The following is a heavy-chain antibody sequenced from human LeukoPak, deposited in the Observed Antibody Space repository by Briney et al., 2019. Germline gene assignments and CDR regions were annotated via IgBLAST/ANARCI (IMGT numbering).Heavy chain of an antibody. CDR2: INPNSGGT. D-gene: IGHD1-26*01. Sequence: ASVKVSCKASGYTFTGYYMHWVRQAPGQGLEWMGWINPNSGGTNYAQKFQGRVTMTRDTSISTAYMELSRLRSDDTAVYYCARSSRLVGATPDYWGQGTLVTVSS. CDR1: GYTFTGYY. V-gene: IGHV1-2*02. J-gene: IGHJ4*02. CDR3: ARSSRLVGATPDY.